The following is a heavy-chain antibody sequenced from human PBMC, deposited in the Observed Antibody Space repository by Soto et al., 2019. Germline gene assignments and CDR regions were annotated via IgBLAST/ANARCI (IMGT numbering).Heavy chain of an antibody. V-gene: IGHV3-23*01. Sequence: PVGSLRLSCAVSGFSFGTYTVNWVRQAPGMGLEWVSGLSDSVGTTHYAYSVKGRFTISRDKSKNTLYLQMNNLRAEDTAVYYCARGRSHEWELLVQYFDYWGQGTLVTVSS. CDR1: GFSFGTYT. CDR3: ARGRSHEWELLVQYFDY. CDR2: LSDSVGTT. D-gene: IGHD1-26*01. J-gene: IGHJ4*02.